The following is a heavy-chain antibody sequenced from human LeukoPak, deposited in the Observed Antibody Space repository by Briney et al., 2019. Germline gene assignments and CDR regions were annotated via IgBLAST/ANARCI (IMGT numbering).Heavy chain of an antibody. V-gene: IGHV1-2*02. D-gene: IGHD5-18*01. CDR2: INPNTGVT. CDR3: AREGDTAIATNWFDP. CDR1: GYTFIGYY. J-gene: IGHJ5*02. Sequence: GASVKVSCTASGYTFIGYYLHWVRQAPGQGLEWMGCINPNTGVTNYAQRFQGRVTLTRDTTISTAYMELSRLRSDDTAVYYCAREGDTAIATNWFDPWGLGSLVTVFS.